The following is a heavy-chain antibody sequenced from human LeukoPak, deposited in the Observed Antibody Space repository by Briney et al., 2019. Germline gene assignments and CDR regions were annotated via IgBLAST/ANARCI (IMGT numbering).Heavy chain of an antibody. CDR3: ARVSVSDAFDI. Sequence: SETLSVTCTVSGGSISSYYWSWIRQPPGKGLEWIGYIYYSGSTNYNPSLKSRVTISVDTSKNQFSLKLSSVTAADTAVYYCARVSVSDAFDIWGQGTMVTVSS. CDR2: IYYSGST. D-gene: IGHD5/OR15-5a*01. J-gene: IGHJ3*02. V-gene: IGHV4-59*01. CDR1: GGSISSYY.